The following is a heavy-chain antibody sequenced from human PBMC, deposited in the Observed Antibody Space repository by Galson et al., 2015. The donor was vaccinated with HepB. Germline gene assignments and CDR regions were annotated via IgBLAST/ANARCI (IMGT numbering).Heavy chain of an antibody. D-gene: IGHD1-14*01. CDR1: GYSFTSYW. J-gene: IGHJ6*02. V-gene: IGHV5-10-1*01. CDR2: IDPSDSYT. Sequence: QSGAEVKKPGESLRISCKGSGYSFTSYWISWVRQMPGKGLEWMGRIDPSDSYTNYSPSFQGHVTISADKSISTAYLQWSSLKASDTAMYYCARHVRNQIDYYGMDVWGQGTTVTVSS. CDR3: ARHVRNQIDYYGMDV.